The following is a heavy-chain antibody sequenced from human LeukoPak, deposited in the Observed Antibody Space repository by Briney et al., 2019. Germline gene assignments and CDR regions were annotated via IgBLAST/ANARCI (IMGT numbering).Heavy chain of an antibody. CDR2: ISSSSSTI. Sequence: GGSLRLSCAASGFTFSSYSMNWVRQAPGKGLEWVSYISSSSSTIYYADSVKGRFTISRDNAKNSLYLQMNSLRAEDTAVYYCARKEDPYYYGSGSYHNDHFDYWGQGTLVTVSS. CDR3: ARKEDPYYYGSGSYHNDHFDY. CDR1: GFTFSSYS. D-gene: IGHD3-10*01. J-gene: IGHJ4*02. V-gene: IGHV3-48*01.